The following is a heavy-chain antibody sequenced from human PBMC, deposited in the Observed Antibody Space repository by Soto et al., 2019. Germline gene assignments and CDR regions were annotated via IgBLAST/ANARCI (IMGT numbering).Heavy chain of an antibody. CDR1: GFTFSSYG. V-gene: IGHV3-33*01. D-gene: IGHD5-12*01. Sequence: GGSLRLSCAASGFTFSSYGMHWVRQAPGKGLEWVAVIWYDGSNKYYADSVKGRFTISRDNSKNTLYLQMNSLRAEDTAVYYCARGTKWLRLGAFDIWGQGTMVTVSS. CDR3: ARGTKWLRLGAFDI. CDR2: IWYDGSNK. J-gene: IGHJ3*02.